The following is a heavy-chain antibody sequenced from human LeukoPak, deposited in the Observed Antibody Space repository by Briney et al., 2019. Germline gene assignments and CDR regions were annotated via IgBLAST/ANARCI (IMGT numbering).Heavy chain of an antibody. CDR1: GFTFSSYT. CDR3: ARLRGYYFDY. V-gene: IGHV3-21*01. J-gene: IGHJ4*02. D-gene: IGHD3-22*01. CDR2: ITSSSSHI. Sequence: GGSLRLSCAASGFTFSSYTMNWVRQAPGKGLEWVSSITSSSSHIYYADSVKGRFTISRDNAKNSLSLQMNSLRAEDTAVYYCARLRGYYFDYWGQGTLVTVSS.